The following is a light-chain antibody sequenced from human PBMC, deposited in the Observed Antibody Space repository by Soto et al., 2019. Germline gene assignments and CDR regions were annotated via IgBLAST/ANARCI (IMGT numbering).Light chain of an antibody. J-gene: IGLJ1*01. CDR2: EVT. CDR3: CSYAGRSDYV. CDR1: NSNVGNYNL. V-gene: IGLV2-23*02. Sequence: SALTQPASVSGSPGQSITISCTGTNSNVGNYNLVSWYQQHPGRAPKLLIYEVTKRPSGVSNRFSASKSGNTASLTISGLQAEDEADYYCCSYAGRSDYVFGTGTKVTVL.